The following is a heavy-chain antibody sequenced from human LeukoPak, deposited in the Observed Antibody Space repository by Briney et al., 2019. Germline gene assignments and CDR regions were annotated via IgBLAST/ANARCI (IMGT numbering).Heavy chain of an antibody. CDR3: ARSKAHLSTSWYGTWFDP. V-gene: IGHV4-34*01. J-gene: IGHJ5*02. D-gene: IGHD2-2*01. CDR2: INHSGMS. CDR1: GGSFSGYY. Sequence: SETLSLTCAVYGGSFSGYYWTWIRQPPGKGLEWIGEINHSGMSAYDPSLKSRVTISVDTSKNQLSLKLSSVTAADTAVYYCARSKAHLSTSWYGTWFDPWGQGTLVTVSS.